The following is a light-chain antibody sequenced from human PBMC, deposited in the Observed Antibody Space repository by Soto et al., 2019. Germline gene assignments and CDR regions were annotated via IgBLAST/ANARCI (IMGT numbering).Light chain of an antibody. J-gene: IGKJ1*01. Sequence: EIVLTQSPGTLSLSPGDRATLSCRASQSVGSNYLGWYQQKPGQTPRLLIYGTSNRATGIPDRFSGSGSGTDFTLTSSRLEPEDFAVYYCQQYSNSPPWTFGQGTKVEIK. CDR1: QSVGSNY. V-gene: IGKV3-20*01. CDR2: GTS. CDR3: QQYSNSPPWT.